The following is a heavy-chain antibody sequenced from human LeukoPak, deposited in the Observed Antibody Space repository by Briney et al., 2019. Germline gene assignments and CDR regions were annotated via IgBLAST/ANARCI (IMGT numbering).Heavy chain of an antibody. D-gene: IGHD6-19*01. Sequence: ASVKVSCKASGYTFNGYYMQWVRQAPGQGLEWMGWMNPNSGNTGYAQKFQGRVTMTRNTSISTAYMELSSLRSEDTAVYYCARGRGSGHKENWFDPWGQGTLVTVSS. CDR3: ARGRGSGHKENWFDP. J-gene: IGHJ5*02. CDR2: MNPNSGNT. CDR1: GYTFNGYY. V-gene: IGHV1-8*02.